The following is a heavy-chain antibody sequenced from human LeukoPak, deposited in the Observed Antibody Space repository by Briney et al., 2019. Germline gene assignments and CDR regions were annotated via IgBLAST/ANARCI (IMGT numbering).Heavy chain of an antibody. Sequence: SETLSLTCAVYGGSFSGYYWSWIRQPPGKGLEWIGEINHSGSTNYNPSLKSRVTISVDTSKNQFSLKLSSVTAADTAVYYCARGGGYCSGGSCSGGAFDIWGQGTMVTVSS. CDR2: INHSGST. V-gene: IGHV4-34*01. CDR3: ARGGGYCSGGSCSGGAFDI. CDR1: GGSFSGYY. J-gene: IGHJ3*02. D-gene: IGHD2-15*01.